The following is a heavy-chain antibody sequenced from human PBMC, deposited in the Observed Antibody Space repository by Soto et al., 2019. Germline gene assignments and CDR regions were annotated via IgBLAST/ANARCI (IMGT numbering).Heavy chain of an antibody. D-gene: IGHD2-15*01. Sequence: ASVKVSCKASGYTFTRYTMNWVRQAPGQRLEWMGWINPDNGNTKSSQKFQDRVIITRDTSASTAYMDLSSLRSEDTAVYYCARGIATGQLDPWGQGTRVTVSS. V-gene: IGHV1-3*01. CDR2: INPDNGNT. J-gene: IGHJ5*02. CDR1: GYTFTRYT. CDR3: ARGIATGQLDP.